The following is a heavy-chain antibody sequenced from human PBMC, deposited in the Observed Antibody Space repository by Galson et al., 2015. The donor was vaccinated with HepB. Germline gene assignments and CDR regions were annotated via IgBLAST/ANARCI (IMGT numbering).Heavy chain of an antibody. CDR3: ARHVSSNPPDYYYYYYGMDV. V-gene: IGHV5-51*01. CDR2: IYPGDSDT. D-gene: IGHD4-11*01. Sequence: QSGAEVKKPGESLKISCKGSGYSFTSYWIGWVRQMPGKGLEWMGIIYPGDSDTRYSPSFQGQVTISADKSISTAYLQWSSLKASDTAMYYCARHVSSNPPDYYYYYYGMDVWGQGTTVTVSS. CDR1: GYSFTSYW. J-gene: IGHJ6*02.